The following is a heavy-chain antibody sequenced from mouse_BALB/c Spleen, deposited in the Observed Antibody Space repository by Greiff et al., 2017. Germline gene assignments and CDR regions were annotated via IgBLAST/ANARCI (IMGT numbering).Heavy chain of an antibody. CDR2: ISYDGSN. D-gene: IGHD5-5*01. CDR3: ARATHFYAMDY. Sequence: DVQLQESGPGLVKPSQSLSLTCSVTGYSITSGYYWNWIRQFPGNKLEWMGYISYDGSNNYNPSLKNRISITRDTSKNQFFLKLNSVTTEDTATYYCARATHFYAMDYWGQGTSVTVSS. V-gene: IGHV3-6*02. CDR1: GYSITSGYY. J-gene: IGHJ4*01.